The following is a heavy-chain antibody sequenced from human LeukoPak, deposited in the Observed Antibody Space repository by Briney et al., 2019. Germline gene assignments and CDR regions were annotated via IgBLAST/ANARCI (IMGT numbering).Heavy chain of an antibody. CDR3: AKEVGPFAGFDY. CDR1: GFIFNKYD. V-gene: IGHV3-33*06. D-gene: IGHD3-16*01. J-gene: IGHJ4*02. CDR2: IWADGDHK. Sequence: GGSLRLSCAASGFIFNKYDMLWVRQSPGKGLEWVAVIWADGDHKYYANSVKGRFAISRDNSKNTMYLQMNSLRADDTAVYYCAKEVGPFAGFDYWGQGILVTVSS.